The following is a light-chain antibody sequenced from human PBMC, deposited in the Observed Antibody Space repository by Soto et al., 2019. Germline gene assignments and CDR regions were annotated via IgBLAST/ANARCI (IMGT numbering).Light chain of an antibody. V-gene: IGKV3-20*01. J-gene: IGKJ1*01. CDR1: QSVSNNY. CDR3: QQYGSSPRT. Sequence: EIVLTQSPGTLSLSPGERATLSCRASQSVSNNYLARYQQKLGQAPRLLISGASSRGTGIPDRFSGSGFGTDFTLTISRLEREDFAVYYCQQYGSSPRTFGQGTKVEIK. CDR2: GAS.